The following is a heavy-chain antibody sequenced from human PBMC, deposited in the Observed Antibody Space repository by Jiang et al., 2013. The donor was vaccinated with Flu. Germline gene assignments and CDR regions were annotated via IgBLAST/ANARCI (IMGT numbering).Heavy chain of an antibody. CDR2: ITSNSHYI. Sequence: VQLVESGGHLVKPGGSLSLSCAASGFTFNRYTINWVRQAPGKGLEWVSSITSNSHYIYYADSVKGRFTISRDNAKNSAFLQMNSLRAEDTAVYYCARVSGGDSSDYSPLDYWGQGILVTVSS. V-gene: IGHV3-21*01. J-gene: IGHJ4*02. D-gene: IGHD3-22*01. CDR1: GFTFNRYT. CDR3: ARVSGGDSSDYSPLDY.